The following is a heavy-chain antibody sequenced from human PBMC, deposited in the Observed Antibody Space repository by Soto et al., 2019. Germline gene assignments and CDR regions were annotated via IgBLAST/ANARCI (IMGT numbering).Heavy chain of an antibody. CDR1: GGFISSSSYY. CDR3: ARRISWQQGGYDH. D-gene: IGHD6-13*01. J-gene: IGHJ4*02. V-gene: IGHV4-39*01. Sequence: ASETLSLTCTVSGGFISSSSYYWGWIRQPPGKGLEWIGSIYYSGSTYYNPSLKSRVTISVDTSKNQFSLKLSSVTAADTAVYYCARRISWQQGGYDHWGQGTLVSVSS. CDR2: IYYSGST.